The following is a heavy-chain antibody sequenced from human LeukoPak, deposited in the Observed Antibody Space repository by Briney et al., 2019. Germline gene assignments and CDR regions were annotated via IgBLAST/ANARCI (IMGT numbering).Heavy chain of an antibody. V-gene: IGHV3-9*01. Sequence: PGGSLRLSCVASGFTFDDYAMHWVRQAPGKGLEWVSGISWNSGSIGYADSVKGRFTISRDNAKNSLYLQMNSLRAEDTALYYCAKDSGSGSYFYYGMDVWGQGTTVTVSS. J-gene: IGHJ6*02. CDR1: GFTFDDYA. CDR2: ISWNSGSI. CDR3: AKDSGSGSYFYYGMDV. D-gene: IGHD3-10*01.